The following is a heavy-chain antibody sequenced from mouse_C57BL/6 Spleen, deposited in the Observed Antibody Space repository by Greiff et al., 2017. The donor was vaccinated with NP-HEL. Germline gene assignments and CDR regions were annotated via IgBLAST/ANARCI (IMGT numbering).Heavy chain of an antibody. CDR3: ARRTAQATLYAMDY. D-gene: IGHD3-2*02. J-gene: IGHJ4*01. CDR1: GYTFTSYG. Sequence: QVQLKQSGAELARPGASVKLSCKASGYTFTSYGISWVKQRTGQGLEWIGEIYPRSGNTYYNEKFKGKATLTADKSSSTAYMELRSLTSEDSAVYFCARRTAQATLYAMDYWGQGTSVTVSS. CDR2: IYPRSGNT. V-gene: IGHV1-81*01.